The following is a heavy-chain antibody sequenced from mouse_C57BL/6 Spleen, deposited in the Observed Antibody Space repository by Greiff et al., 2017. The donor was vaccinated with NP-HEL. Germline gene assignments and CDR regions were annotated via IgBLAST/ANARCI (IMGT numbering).Heavy chain of an antibody. CDR2: ISYDGSN. CDR3: ASRYYGSSFDV. J-gene: IGHJ1*03. V-gene: IGHV3-6*01. CDR1: GYSITSGYY. Sequence: EVKLMESGPGLVKPSQSLSLTCSVTGYSITSGYYWNWIRQFPGNKLEWMGYISYDGSNNYNPSLKNRISITRDTSKNQFFLKLKSVTTEDTATYYCASRYYGSSFDVWGTGTTVTVSS. D-gene: IGHD1-1*01.